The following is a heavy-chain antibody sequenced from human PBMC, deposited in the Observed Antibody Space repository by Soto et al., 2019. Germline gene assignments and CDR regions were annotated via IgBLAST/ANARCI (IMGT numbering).Heavy chain of an antibody. D-gene: IGHD6-13*01. CDR1: GGSFSGYY. CDR2: INHSGST. J-gene: IGHJ4*02. V-gene: IGHV4-34*01. CDR3: ARGAAAAPHYFDY. Sequence: QVQLQQWGAGLLKPSETLSLTCAVYGGSFSGYYWSWIRQPPGKGLEWIGEINHSGSTNYNPSLRSRVTISVDTSKNQFSVKLSAVTAADTAVYYCARGAAAAPHYFDYWGQGTLVTVSS.